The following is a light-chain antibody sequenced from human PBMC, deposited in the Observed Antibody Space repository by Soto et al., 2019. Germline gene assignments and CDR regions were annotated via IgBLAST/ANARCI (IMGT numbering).Light chain of an antibody. J-gene: IGKJ1*01. V-gene: IGKV3-20*01. CDR3: QQYGISPTWT. CDR2: GAS. CDR1: QSVSSSH. Sequence: EIVFTQSPGSLSLSPGERATLSCRASQSVSSSHLAWYQQKPGQAPRLLIYGASSRATGIPDRFSGSGSGTDFTLTISRLEPEDFAVYYCQQYGISPTWTFGQGTKVDIK.